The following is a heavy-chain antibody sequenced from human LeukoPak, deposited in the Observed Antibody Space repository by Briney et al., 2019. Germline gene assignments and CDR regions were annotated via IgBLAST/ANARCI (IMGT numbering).Heavy chain of an antibody. V-gene: IGHV4-59*01. CDR2: IYYSGST. CDR3: ARVYFGAFDI. J-gene: IGHJ3*02. Sequence: PSETLSLTCTVSGGSISSYYWSWIRQPPGKGLEWIGYIYYSGSTNYNPSLKSRVTISEDTSKNQFSLKLSSVTAADTAVYYCARVYFGAFDIWGQGTMVTVSS. D-gene: IGHD2-8*01. CDR1: GGSISSYY.